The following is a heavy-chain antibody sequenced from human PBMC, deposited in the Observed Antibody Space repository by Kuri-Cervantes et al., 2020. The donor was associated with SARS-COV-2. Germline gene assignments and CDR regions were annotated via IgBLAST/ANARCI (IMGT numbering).Heavy chain of an antibody. J-gene: IGHJ6*03. CDR2: INWNGGST. V-gene: IGHV3-20*04. CDR1: GFTFSSYA. CDR3: ARHLSFDSRNYYYYYMDV. Sequence: GGSLRLSCAASGFTFSSYAMSWVRQAPGKGLEWVSGINWNGGSTGYADSVKGRFTISRDSAKNSLYLQMNSLRAEDTAVYYCARHLSFDSRNYYYYYMDVWGKGTTVTVSS. D-gene: IGHD3-16*02.